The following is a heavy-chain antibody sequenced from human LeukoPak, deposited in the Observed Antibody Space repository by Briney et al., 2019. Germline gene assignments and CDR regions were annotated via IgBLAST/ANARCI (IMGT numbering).Heavy chain of an antibody. CDR1: GFTFDDYA. CDR3: AEDGVRIRTSIAARRNYYYMDV. Sequence: PGGSLRLSCAASGFTFDDYAMHWVRQAPGKGLEWVSLISWDGGSTYYADSVKGRFTISRDHSKNSLYLQMNSLRAEDTALYYCAEDGVRIRTSIAARRNYYYMDVRGKGTKVTVSS. CDR2: ISWDGGST. J-gene: IGHJ6*03. V-gene: IGHV3-43D*03. D-gene: IGHD6-6*01.